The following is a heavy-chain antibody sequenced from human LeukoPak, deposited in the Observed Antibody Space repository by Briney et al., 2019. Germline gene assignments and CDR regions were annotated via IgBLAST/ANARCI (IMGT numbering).Heavy chain of an antibody. J-gene: IGHJ4*02. CDR3: ARYADYYDSSGYYSLDY. CDR2: SYHSGST. Sequence: SETLSLTCAVSGYSISGGSYWGWIRQPPGKGLEGIGSSYHSGSTYYKPSLKSRVTISVDTSKNQFSLKLSSVTAADTAVYYCARYADYYDSSGYYSLDYWGQGTLVTVSS. D-gene: IGHD3-22*01. CDR1: GYSISGGSY. V-gene: IGHV4-38-2*01.